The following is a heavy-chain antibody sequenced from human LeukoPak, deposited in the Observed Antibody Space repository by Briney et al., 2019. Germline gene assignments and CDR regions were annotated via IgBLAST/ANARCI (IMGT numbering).Heavy chain of an antibody. Sequence: ASVKVSCKTSRYSLSNSYMHWVRQAPGQGLEWMGVLNPGSGSTSYAQKFQDRVTMTTDMSTSTVYMELSSLRFEDTAVYYCAKDVTLGSWYGWFDPWGQGTLVIVSS. CDR3: AKDVTLGSWYGWFDP. J-gene: IGHJ5*02. D-gene: IGHD6-13*01. CDR2: LNPGSGST. V-gene: IGHV1-46*01. CDR1: RYSLSNSY.